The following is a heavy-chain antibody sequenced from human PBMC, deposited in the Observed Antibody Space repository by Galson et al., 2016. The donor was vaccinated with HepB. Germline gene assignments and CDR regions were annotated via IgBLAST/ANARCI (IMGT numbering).Heavy chain of an antibody. D-gene: IGHD3-3*02. CDR3: ARDHSMAFNV. J-gene: IGHJ3*01. CDR2: TYFRSRWYH. V-gene: IGHV6-1*01. CDR1: GDSVFSNIGA. Sequence: CAISGDSVFSNIGAWNWIRQSPSGGLEWLGGTYFRSRWYHDYPSSMRGRVTITPDTSNNQFSLQLNSATPEDTAVYYCARDHSMAFNVWGQGTVVTVSS.